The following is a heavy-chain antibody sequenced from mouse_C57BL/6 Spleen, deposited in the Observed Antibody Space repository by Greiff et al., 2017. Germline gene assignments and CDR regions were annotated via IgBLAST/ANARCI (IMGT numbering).Heavy chain of an antibody. CDR1: GFNIKDSY. V-gene: IGHV14-2*01. D-gene: IGHD2-1*01. CDR3: ARRGNYPY. J-gene: IGHJ3*01. CDR2: IDPEDGET. Sequence: EVQLQQSGAELVKPGASVKLSCTASGFNIKDSYMHWVKQRTEQGLEWIGRIDPEDGETKYAPKFQGKATITADTSSNTAYLPLSSLTSEDTAVYYCARRGNYPYWGQGTLVTVSA.